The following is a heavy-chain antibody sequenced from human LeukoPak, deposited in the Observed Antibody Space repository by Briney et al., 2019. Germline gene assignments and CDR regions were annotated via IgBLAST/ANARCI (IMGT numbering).Heavy chain of an antibody. V-gene: IGHV4-59*01. Sequence: SETLSLTCTVSGGSISSSYWSWIRQPPGKGLEWIGYIYYSVSTNYNPSLKSRVTISVDTSKNQFSLKLTSVTAADTVVYYCAGYLYGDSRFDPWGQGTLVTVSS. J-gene: IGHJ5*02. D-gene: IGHD4-17*01. CDR3: AGYLYGDSRFDP. CDR1: GGSISSSY. CDR2: IYYSVST.